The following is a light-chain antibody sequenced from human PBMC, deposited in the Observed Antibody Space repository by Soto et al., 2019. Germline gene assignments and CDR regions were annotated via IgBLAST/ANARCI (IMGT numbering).Light chain of an antibody. J-gene: IGKJ4*01. CDR1: QSVSSN. Sequence: EIVMTQSPATLSVSPGERATLSCRASQSVSSNLAWYQQKPGQAPRLLIYGASTRATGIPARFSGSGSGTEFILTISSLQSEDFAVYYCQQYINWPRTVGGGTKVDIK. CDR3: QQYINWPRT. V-gene: IGKV3-15*01. CDR2: GAS.